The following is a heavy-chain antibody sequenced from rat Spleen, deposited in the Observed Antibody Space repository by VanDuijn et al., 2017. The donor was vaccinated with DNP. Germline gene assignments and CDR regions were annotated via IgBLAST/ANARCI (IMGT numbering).Heavy chain of an antibody. CDR1: GYSITSSYR. CDR2: VNSAGTT. CDR3: ARWSDYFDY. D-gene: IGHD4-2*01. Sequence: EVQLQESGPGLVKPSQSLSLTCSVTGYSITSSYRWNWIRKFPGNKLEWMGSVNSAGTTNYNPSLKGRIPITRHTSKNHFFIQVNSVTTEDTATYYCARWSDYFDYWGQGVMVTVSS. V-gene: IGHV3-3*01. J-gene: IGHJ2*01.